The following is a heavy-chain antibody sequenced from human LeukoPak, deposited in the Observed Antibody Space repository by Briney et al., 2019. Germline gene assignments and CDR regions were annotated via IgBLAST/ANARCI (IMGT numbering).Heavy chain of an antibody. CDR1: GGTFSSYA. J-gene: IGHJ4*02. Sequence: SVKVSCKASGGTFSSYAISWVRQAPGQGLEWMGRIIPILGIANYAQKFQGRVTITADKSTSTAYMELSSLRSEDTAVYYCAGEKWEIHHEGFDYWGQGTLVTVSS. CDR3: AGEKWEIHHEGFDY. CDR2: IIPILGIA. V-gene: IGHV1-69*04. D-gene: IGHD1-26*01.